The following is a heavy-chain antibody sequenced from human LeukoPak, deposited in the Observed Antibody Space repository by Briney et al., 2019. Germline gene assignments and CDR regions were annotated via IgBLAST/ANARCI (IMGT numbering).Heavy chain of an antibody. V-gene: IGHV3-9*01. CDR3: AKVRYGYYYYYGMDV. Sequence: PGESLRLSCAASGFTFDDYAMHWVRQAPGKGLEWVSGISWNSGSIGYADSVKGRFTISRDNAKNSLYLQMNSLRAEDTALYYCAKVRYGYYYYYGMDVWGQGTTVTVSS. J-gene: IGHJ6*02. CDR2: ISWNSGSI. D-gene: IGHD5-18*01. CDR1: GFTFDDYA.